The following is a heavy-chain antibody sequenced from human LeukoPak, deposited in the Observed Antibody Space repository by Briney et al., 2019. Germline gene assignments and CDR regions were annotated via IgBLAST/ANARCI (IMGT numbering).Heavy chain of an antibody. Sequence: ASVKVSCKASGYTFTSYDINWVRQATGQGLEWMGWMNPNSGNTGYAQKFQGRVTMTRNTSISTAYMELSSLRSEDTAVYYCARGLQIGYTDGLVADDYWGQGTLVTVSS. J-gene: IGHJ4*02. D-gene: IGHD5-24*01. V-gene: IGHV1-8*01. CDR2: MNPNSGNT. CDR1: GYTFTSYD. CDR3: ARGLQIGYTDGLVADDY.